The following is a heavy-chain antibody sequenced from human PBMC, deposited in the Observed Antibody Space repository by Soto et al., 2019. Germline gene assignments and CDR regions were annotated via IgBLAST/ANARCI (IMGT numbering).Heavy chain of an antibody. Sequence: EVQLVESGGGLVQPGGSLRLSCAASGFTFSSYWMSWVRQAPGKGLEWVANIKQDGSEKYYVDSVKGRFTISRDNAKNSLYLQINSLRAEDTAVYYCARDSWNYDYYYLDVWGKGTTVTVSS. CDR1: GFTFSSYW. CDR2: IKQDGSEK. V-gene: IGHV3-7*01. D-gene: IGHD2-15*01. J-gene: IGHJ6*03. CDR3: ARDSWNYDYYYLDV.